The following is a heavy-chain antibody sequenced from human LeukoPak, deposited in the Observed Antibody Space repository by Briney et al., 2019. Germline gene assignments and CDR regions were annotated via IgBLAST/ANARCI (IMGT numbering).Heavy chain of an antibody. D-gene: IGHD1-1*01. CDR2: ISSGSNYI. V-gene: IGHV3-21*06. CDR1: GFTFSSYA. CDR3: ARGSTGTTWGVDY. J-gene: IGHJ4*02. Sequence: GGSLRLSCVVSGFTFSSYAMSWVRQAPGKGLEWVSSISSGSNYIYYADSVKGRFTISRDSAKNSLYLQMNSLRVEDTAVYYCARGSTGTTWGVDYWGQGTLVTVSS.